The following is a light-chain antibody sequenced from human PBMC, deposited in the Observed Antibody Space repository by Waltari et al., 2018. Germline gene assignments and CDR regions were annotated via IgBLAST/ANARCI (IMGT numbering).Light chain of an antibody. V-gene: IGKV1-5*03. CDR2: KAS. CDR3: QQYYSYSQT. CDR1: QTISTW. J-gene: IGKJ1*01. Sequence: DIQMTQSPSTLSASVGDRVTITCRASQTISTWLAWYQQKPGTAPTLLIYKASTLESGVPSRFSGSGSGTDFTLTISSLQPDDFATYYCQQYYSYSQTFGQGTKVEIK.